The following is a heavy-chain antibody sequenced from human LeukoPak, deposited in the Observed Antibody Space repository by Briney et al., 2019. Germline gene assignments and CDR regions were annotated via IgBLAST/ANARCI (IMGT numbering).Heavy chain of an antibody. D-gene: IGHD2-2*01. CDR1: GYTFTSYY. CDR2: INPSGGST. Sequence: ASVKVSCKASGYTFTSYYMHWVRQAPGQGLEWMGLINPSGGSTSYAQKFQGRVTMTRDTSTSTVYMELSSLRSEDTAVYYCARGFPIVVVPAANNWFDPWGQGTLVTVSS. J-gene: IGHJ5*02. V-gene: IGHV1-46*03. CDR3: ARGFPIVVVPAANNWFDP.